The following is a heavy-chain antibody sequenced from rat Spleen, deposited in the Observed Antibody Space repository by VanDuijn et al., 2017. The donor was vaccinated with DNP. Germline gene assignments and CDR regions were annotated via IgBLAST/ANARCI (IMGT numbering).Heavy chain of an antibody. V-gene: IGHV5-17*01. J-gene: IGHJ2*01. CDR2: IIYDGSST. CDR1: GFTFSDYA. CDR3: ARHGVITIAAISTSDYFDY. Sequence: EVQLVESGGGLVQPGRSLKLSCAASGFTFSDYAMAWVRQAPKKGLEWVATIIYDGSSTYYRDSVKGRFTISRDNAKSTLYLQMDSLRSEDTATYYCARHGVITIAAISTSDYFDYWGQGVMVTVSS. D-gene: IGHD1-2*01.